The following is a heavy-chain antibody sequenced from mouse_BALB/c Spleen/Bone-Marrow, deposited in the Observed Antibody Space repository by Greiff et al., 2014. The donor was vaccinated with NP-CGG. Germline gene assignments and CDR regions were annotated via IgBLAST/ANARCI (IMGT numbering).Heavy chain of an antibody. CDR2: INPNNGVT. J-gene: IGHJ4*01. CDR3: AIWGWDFATGY. D-gene: IGHD3-3*01. Sequence: EVQLQQSGPELVKPGASVKISCKTSGYTFTEYSMHWVKQSHGKSLEWIGGINPNNGVTSYNQKFKDKATLTVDKSSNTAYMELRSLTSEDSAVYFCAIWGWDFATGYWGQGTSVTVSS. CDR1: GYTFTEYS. V-gene: IGHV1-18*01.